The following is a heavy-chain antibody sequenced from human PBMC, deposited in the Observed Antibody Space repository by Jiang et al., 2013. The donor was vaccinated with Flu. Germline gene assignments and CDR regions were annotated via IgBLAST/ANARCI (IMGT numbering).Heavy chain of an antibody. J-gene: IGHJ3*02. V-gene: IGHV4-61*01. Sequence: SGSGLVKPSETLSLTCTVSGGSVNSGSYYWSWVRQPPGKGLEWIGYVYYSGNTNYNPSLKSRATISLDTSKNQFSLQLTSVTAVDTAVYYCARDLRLFHAFQIWGQGTMVT. CDR3: ARDLRLFHAFQI. CDR1: GGSVNSGSYY. CDR2: VYYSGNT. D-gene: IGHD3-22*01.